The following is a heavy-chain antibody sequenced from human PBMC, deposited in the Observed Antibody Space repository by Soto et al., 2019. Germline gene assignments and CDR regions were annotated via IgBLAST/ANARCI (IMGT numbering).Heavy chain of an antibody. Sequence: GGSLRLSCAATGFTVSSNYMSWVRQAPGKGLEWVSVIYSGGSTYYADSVKGRFTISRDNSKNTLYLQMNSLRAEDTAVYYCARGPIYPAYYFDYWGQGTLVTVSS. V-gene: IGHV3-53*01. J-gene: IGHJ4*02. CDR1: GFTVSSNY. D-gene: IGHD2-2*02. CDR2: IYSGGST. CDR3: ARGPIYPAYYFDY.